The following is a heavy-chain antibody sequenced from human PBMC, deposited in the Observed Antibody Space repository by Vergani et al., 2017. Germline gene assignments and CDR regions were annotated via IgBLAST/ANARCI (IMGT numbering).Heavy chain of an antibody. CDR1: GGSARTSIGYY. J-gene: IGHJ4*02. V-gene: IGHV4-61*02. D-gene: IGHD6-13*01. CDR2: IFSSGTT. Sequence: QVQLQESGPGLVRPSQTLSLSCTVSGGSARTSIGYYWTWIRQPAGKTLEWIGEIFSSGTTNYNPSFKNRVTMSVDTSKNRFSLKLNSVTAADTAVYYCARGSRAEGGSGPDKWGQGTLVTVSS. CDR3: ARGSRAEGGSGPDK.